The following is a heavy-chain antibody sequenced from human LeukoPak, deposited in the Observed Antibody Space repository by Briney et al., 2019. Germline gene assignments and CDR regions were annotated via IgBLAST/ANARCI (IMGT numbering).Heavy chain of an antibody. Sequence: GGYLRLSCAASGFTFSSYAMHWVRQAPGKGLEWLSQIWSDGNNKYYADTVRGRFTISRDTSKNTLYLEMNSLRAEDTAIYYCARDGQQSSPYAYDYWGQGTLVTVSS. D-gene: IGHD2-2*01. CDR2: IWSDGNNK. J-gene: IGHJ4*02. V-gene: IGHV3-30*04. CDR3: ARDGQQSSPYAYDY. CDR1: GFTFSSYA.